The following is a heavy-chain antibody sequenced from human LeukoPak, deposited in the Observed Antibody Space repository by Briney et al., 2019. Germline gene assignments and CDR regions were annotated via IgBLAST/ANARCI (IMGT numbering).Heavy chain of an antibody. CDR3: AKSPHYYDSSGPWDSHFDY. CDR2: ISGSGGST. V-gene: IGHV3-23*01. Sequence: GGSLRLSCAASGFTFSSYAMSWVRQAPGKGLEWVSAISGSGGSTYYADSVKGRFTISRDNSKNTLYLQMNSLRAEDTAVYYCAKSPHYYDSSGPWDSHFDYWGQGTLVTVSS. J-gene: IGHJ4*02. CDR1: GFTFSSYA. D-gene: IGHD3-22*01.